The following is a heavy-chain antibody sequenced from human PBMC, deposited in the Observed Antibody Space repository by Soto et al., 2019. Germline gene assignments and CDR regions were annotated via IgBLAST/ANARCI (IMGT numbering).Heavy chain of an antibody. J-gene: IGHJ4*02. V-gene: IGHV4-59*01. CDR3: ARGYPYFDY. D-gene: IGHD1-1*01. Sequence: LSETLSLTCTVSGGSITSYYWSWIRQPPGKGLEWIGYIYYSGTTNNNPSLKSRVTISVDTSKNQFSLKLSSVTAADTAVYYCARGYPYFDYWGLGSLVTVSS. CDR1: GGSITSYY. CDR2: IYYSGTT.